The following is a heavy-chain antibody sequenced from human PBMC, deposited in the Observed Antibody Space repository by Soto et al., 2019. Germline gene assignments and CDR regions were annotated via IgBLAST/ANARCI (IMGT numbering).Heavy chain of an antibody. CDR3: ARPGDFWSGYYTGPIINPGVFDY. CDR1: GFTFSSYA. J-gene: IGHJ4*02. D-gene: IGHD3-3*01. CDR2: ISYDGSNK. Sequence: GGSLRLSCAASGFTFSSYAMHWVRQAPGKGLEWVAVISYDGSNKYYADSVKGRFTISRDNSKNTLYLQMNSLRAEDTAVYYCARPGDFWSGYYTGPIINPGVFDYWGQGTLVTVSS. V-gene: IGHV3-30-3*01.